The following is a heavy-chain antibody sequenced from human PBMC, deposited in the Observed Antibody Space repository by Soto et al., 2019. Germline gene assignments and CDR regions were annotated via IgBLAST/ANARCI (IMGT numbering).Heavy chain of an antibody. J-gene: IGHJ6*02. CDR2: IDPSDSYT. CDR3: ARLPDILTGYSDYYYYYGMDV. Sequence: GESLKISCKGSGYSFTSYWISWVRQMPGEGLEWMGRIDPSDSYTNYSPSFQGHVTISADKSISTAYLQWSSLKASDTAMYYCARLPDILTGYSDYYYYYGMDVWGQGTTVTVSS. V-gene: IGHV5-10-1*01. CDR1: GYSFTSYW. D-gene: IGHD3-9*01.